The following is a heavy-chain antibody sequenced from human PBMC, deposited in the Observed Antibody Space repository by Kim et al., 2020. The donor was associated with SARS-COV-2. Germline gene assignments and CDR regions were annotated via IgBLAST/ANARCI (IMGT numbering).Heavy chain of an antibody. CDR1: GYDFTNYA. V-gene: IGHV1-18*01. CDR3: ARALRCSDLGCYSHYYYG. J-gene: IGHJ6*01. D-gene: IGHD2-15*01. CDR2: INLKHGVK. Sequence: ASVKVSCKASGYDFTNYAINWVRQAPGQGLEWMAWINLKHGVKNHVQKLRGRVTMTTDTSTNTAYMELRSLRSDDTAVYFCARALRCSDLGCYSHYYYG.